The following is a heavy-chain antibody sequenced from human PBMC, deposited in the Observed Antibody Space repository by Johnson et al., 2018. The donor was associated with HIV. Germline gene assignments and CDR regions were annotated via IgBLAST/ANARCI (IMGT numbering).Heavy chain of an antibody. CDR2: IGTAGDT. V-gene: IGHV3-13*01. CDR3: ARWGASTAFDI. D-gene: IGHD3-16*01. Sequence: VQLVESGGGLVQPGGSLRLSCAASGFTFSSYDMHWVRQATGKGLEWVSAIGTAGDTYYPGSVKGRFTVSRENAKNSLYLQMNSLGAGDTAVYYCARWGASTAFDIWGQGTMVTVSS. CDR1: GFTFSSYD. J-gene: IGHJ3*02.